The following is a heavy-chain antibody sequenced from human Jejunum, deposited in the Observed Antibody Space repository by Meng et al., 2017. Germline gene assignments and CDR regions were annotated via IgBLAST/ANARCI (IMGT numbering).Heavy chain of an antibody. CDR1: GLTFSSYV. Sequence: EGQLVESGGTMLQPGGSMRLSCEASGLTFSSYVMNWVRQAPGKGLEFVSAIFGSGTDPYYGDSVKGRFTISRDNSKNTLYLQMNSLRVEDTAVYYCAKQAGDQSVFDYWGQGTLVTVSS. V-gene: IGHV3-23*04. J-gene: IGHJ4*02. D-gene: IGHD7-27*01. CDR3: AKQAGDQSVFDY. CDR2: IFGSGTDP.